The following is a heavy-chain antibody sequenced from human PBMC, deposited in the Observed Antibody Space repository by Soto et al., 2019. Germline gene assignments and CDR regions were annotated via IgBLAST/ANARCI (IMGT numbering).Heavy chain of an antibody. V-gene: IGHV2-5*02. CDR3: ARRLWFGELIQTYYWFDP. CDR2: IYWDDDK. D-gene: IGHD3-10*01. Sequence: QITLKESGPTLVKPTKTLTLTCTFSGFSLSTSGEGVGWIRQPPGKALEWLALIYWDDDKRYSPSLKSRLTITKDTSKNQVVLTMTNMDPVDTATYYCARRLWFGELIQTYYWFDPWGQGTLVTVSS. J-gene: IGHJ5*02. CDR1: GFSLSTSGEG.